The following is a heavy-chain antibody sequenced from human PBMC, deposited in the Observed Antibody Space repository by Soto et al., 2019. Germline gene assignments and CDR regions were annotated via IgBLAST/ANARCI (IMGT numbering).Heavy chain of an antibody. D-gene: IGHD2-21*01. Sequence: EVQLVESGGGLVKPGGSLRLSCAASGFTLSSYSMNWVRQAPGKGLEWVSSISSSSSYIYYADSVKGRFTISRDNAKNSLYLQMNSLRAEDTAVYYCARYWGGEGTFDYWGQGTLVTVSS. J-gene: IGHJ4*02. V-gene: IGHV3-21*01. CDR3: ARYWGGEGTFDY. CDR1: GFTLSSYS. CDR2: ISSSSSYI.